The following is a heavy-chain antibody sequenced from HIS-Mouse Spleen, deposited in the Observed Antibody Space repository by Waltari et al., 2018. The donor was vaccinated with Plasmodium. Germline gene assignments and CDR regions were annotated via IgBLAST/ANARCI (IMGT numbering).Heavy chain of an antibody. Sequence: EVQLVESGGGLVKPGGSLRLSCAASGFTLSSYSMRWVRRAPGKGLEWVSSISSSSSYIYYADSVKGRFTISRDNAKNSLYLQMNSLRAEDTAVYYCAREDILTGYYNDYWYFDLWGRGTLVTVSS. CDR1: GFTLSSYS. CDR3: AREDILTGYYNDYWYFDL. CDR2: ISSSSSYI. J-gene: IGHJ2*01. D-gene: IGHD3-9*01. V-gene: IGHV3-21*01.